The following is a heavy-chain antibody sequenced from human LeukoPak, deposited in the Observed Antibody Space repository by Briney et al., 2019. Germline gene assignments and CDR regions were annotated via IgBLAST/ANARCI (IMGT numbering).Heavy chain of an antibody. Sequence: SETLSLTCTVSGGSISSYYWSWIRQPPGKGLEWIGYIYYSGSTNYNPSLKSRVTISVDTSKNQFSLKLSSVTAADTAVYYCARHAPDMITFGGVIVRYFDYWGQGTLVTVSS. D-gene: IGHD3-16*02. CDR3: ARHAPDMITFGGVIVRYFDY. J-gene: IGHJ4*02. CDR1: GGSISSYY. V-gene: IGHV4-59*08. CDR2: IYYSGST.